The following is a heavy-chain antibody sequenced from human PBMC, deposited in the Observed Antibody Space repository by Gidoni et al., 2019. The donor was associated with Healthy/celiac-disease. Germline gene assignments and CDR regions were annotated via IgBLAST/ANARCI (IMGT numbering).Heavy chain of an antibody. CDR3: AKDSTIFGVATPFDP. D-gene: IGHD3-3*01. CDR2: ISYDGSNK. J-gene: IGHJ5*02. V-gene: IGHV3-30*18. Sequence: QVQLVESGGGVVQPGRSLRLSCAASGFTFSSYGMHWVRQAPGKGLEWVAVISYDGSNKYYADSVKGRFTISRDNSKNTLYLQMNSLRAEDTAVYYCAKDSTIFGVATPFDPWGQGTLVTVSS. CDR1: GFTFSSYG.